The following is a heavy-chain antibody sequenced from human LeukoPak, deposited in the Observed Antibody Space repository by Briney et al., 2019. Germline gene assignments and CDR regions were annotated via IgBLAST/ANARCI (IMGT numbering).Heavy chain of an antibody. V-gene: IGHV3-20*01. CDR1: GFTFDDYG. Sequence: GGSLRLSCAASGFTFDDYGMSWVRQAPGKGLEWVPGINWNGGSTGYADSVKGRFTISRDNAKNSLYLQMNSLRAEDTALYNCARSGLYYYDSSGLGYWGQGTLVTVSS. CDR2: INWNGGST. D-gene: IGHD3-22*01. J-gene: IGHJ4*02. CDR3: ARSGLYYYDSSGLGY.